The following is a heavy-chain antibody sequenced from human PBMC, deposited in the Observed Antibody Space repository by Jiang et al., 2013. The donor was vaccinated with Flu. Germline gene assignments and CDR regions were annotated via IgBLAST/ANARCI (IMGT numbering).Heavy chain of an antibody. CDR2: IYYSGST. V-gene: IGHV4-59*08. CDR1: Y. CDR3: ASQYGDYPYYFDY. J-gene: IGHJ4*02. D-gene: IGHD4-17*01. Sequence: YWSWIRQPPGKGLEWIGYIYYSGSTNYNPSLKSRVTISVDTSKNQFSLKLSSVTAADTAVYYCASQYGDYPYYFDYWGQGTLVTVSS.